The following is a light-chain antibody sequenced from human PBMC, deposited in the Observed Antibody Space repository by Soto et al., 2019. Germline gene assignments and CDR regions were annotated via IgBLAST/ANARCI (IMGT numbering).Light chain of an antibody. V-gene: IGLV1-51*01. J-gene: IGLJ1*01. Sequence: QSVLTQPPSVSAAPGQKVTISCSGTTSNVANNFVSWYQQFPGKAPKLLIYDDNRRPSGIPDRFSASKSGTSATLGITGLQTGAEADYYCGAWDSSLTANVFGTGTKVTVL. CDR3: GAWDSSLTANV. CDR2: DDN. CDR1: TSNVANNF.